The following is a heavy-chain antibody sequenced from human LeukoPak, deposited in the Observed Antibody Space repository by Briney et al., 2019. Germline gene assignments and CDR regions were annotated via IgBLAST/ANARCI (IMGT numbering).Heavy chain of an antibody. J-gene: IGHJ6*03. D-gene: IGHD4-17*01. V-gene: IGHV4-34*01. Sequence: SETLSLTCAVYGGSFSGYYWSWIRQPPGKGLEWIGEINHSGSTNYNPSLKSRVTISVDTSKNQFSLKLSSVTAADTAVYYCARFGYDDGDRLYYYYMDVWGKGTTVTVSS. CDR2: INHSGST. CDR3: ARFGYDDGDRLYYYYMDV. CDR1: GGSFSGYY.